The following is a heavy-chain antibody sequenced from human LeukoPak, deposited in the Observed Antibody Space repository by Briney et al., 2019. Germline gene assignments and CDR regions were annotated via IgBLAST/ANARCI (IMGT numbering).Heavy chain of an antibody. J-gene: IGHJ2*01. CDR2: IYTSGST. CDR3: ARDLVVVVAATNYWYFDL. D-gene: IGHD2-15*01. Sequence: SETLSLTCTVSGGSISSGSYYWSWIRQPAGKGLEWIGRIYTSGSTNYNPSLKSRVTISVDTSKNQFSLTLSSVTAADTAVYYCARDLVVVVAATNYWYFDLWGRGTLVTVSS. V-gene: IGHV4-61*02. CDR1: GGSISSGSYY.